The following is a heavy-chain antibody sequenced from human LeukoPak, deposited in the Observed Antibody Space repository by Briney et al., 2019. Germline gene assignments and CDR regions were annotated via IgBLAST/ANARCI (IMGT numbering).Heavy chain of an antibody. CDR2: IYHSGST. J-gene: IGHJ4*02. CDR3: ARAPYDSSGYHFDY. D-gene: IGHD3-22*01. V-gene: IGHV4-38-2*02. CDR1: GYSISSGYY. Sequence: SETLSLTCTVSGYSISSGYYWGWIRQPPGKGLEWIGSIYHSGSTYYNPSLKSLVTISVDTSKNQFSLKLSSVTAADTAVYYCARAPYDSSGYHFDYWGQGTLVTVSS.